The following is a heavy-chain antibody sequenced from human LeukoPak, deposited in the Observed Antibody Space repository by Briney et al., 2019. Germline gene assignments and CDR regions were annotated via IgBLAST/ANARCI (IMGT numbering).Heavy chain of an antibody. CDR2: INPNSGGT. V-gene: IGHV1-2*06. D-gene: IGHD3-3*01. J-gene: IGHJ5*02. Sequence: GASVKVSCKASGYTFTGYYMHWVRQAPGQGLEWMGRINPNSGGTNYAQKFQGRVTMTRDTSISTAYMELSRLRSDDTAVYYRARSRLGFLEWLLTWGQGTLVTVSS. CDR1: GYTFTGYY. CDR3: ARSRLGFLEWLLT.